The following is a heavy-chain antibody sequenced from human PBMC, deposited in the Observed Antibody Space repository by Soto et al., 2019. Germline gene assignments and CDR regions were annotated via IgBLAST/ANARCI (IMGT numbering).Heavy chain of an antibody. D-gene: IGHD3-10*01. V-gene: IGHV3-21*01. CDR2: ISSSSSYI. Sequence: GGSLRLSCAASGFTFSSYSMNWVRQAPGKGLEWVSSISSSSSYIYYADSVKGRFTISRDNAKNSLYLQMNSLRAEDTAVYYCAREWRVHPLSRYDAFDIWGQGTMVTVSS. J-gene: IGHJ3*02. CDR3: AREWRVHPLSRYDAFDI. CDR1: GFTFSSYS.